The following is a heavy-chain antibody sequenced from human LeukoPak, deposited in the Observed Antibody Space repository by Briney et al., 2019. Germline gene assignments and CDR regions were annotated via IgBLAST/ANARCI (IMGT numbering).Heavy chain of an antibody. CDR2: ISNADAYT. D-gene: IGHD1-1*01. CDR3: VKDGPITGIYLCA. V-gene: IGHV3-23*01. CDR1: GFTFSDYV. Sequence: GGSLRLSCTASGFTFSDYVMNWVRQAPGKGLEWVSVISNADAYTSYTGSVKGRFTISRDNSKDTLYLQMNDLRAEDTAVYYCVKDGPITGIYLCAWGQGTMVTVSS. J-gene: IGHJ3*01.